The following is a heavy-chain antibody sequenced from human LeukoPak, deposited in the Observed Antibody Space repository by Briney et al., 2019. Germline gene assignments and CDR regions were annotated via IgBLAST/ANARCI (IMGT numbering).Heavy chain of an antibody. CDR2: IYYSGST. V-gene: IGHV4-39*01. D-gene: IGHD3-3*01. J-gene: IGHJ4*02. Sequence: SETLSVTCTVSGGSISSSSYYWGWIRQPPGKGLEWIGSIYYSGSTYYNPSLKSRVTISVDTSKNQFSLKLSSVTAADTAVYYCASYFWSGYYTTVFDYWGQGTLVTVSS. CDR3: ASYFWSGYYTTVFDY. CDR1: GGSISSSSYY.